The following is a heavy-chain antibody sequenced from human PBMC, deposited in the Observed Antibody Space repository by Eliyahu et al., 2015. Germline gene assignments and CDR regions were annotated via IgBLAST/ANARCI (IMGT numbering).Heavy chain of an antibody. V-gene: IGHV3-49*03. CDR2: IRXKAYGGTT. J-gene: IGHJ4*02. CDR3: TRDQLVPPDY. Sequence: EVQLVESGGGLVQPGRSLXLSCTASXXXFGDYAMSWFRQXPGKGLEWVGFIRXKAYGGTTEYAXSVKGRFTISRDDSKSIAHLQMNSLKTEDTAVYYCTRDQLVPPDYWGQGTLVTVSS. D-gene: IGHD6-13*01. CDR1: XXXFGDYA.